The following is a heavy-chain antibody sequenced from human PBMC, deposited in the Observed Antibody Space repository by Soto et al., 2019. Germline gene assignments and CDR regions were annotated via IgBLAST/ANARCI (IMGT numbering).Heavy chain of an antibody. CDR1: GFTFSSYG. D-gene: IGHD5-18*01. CDR2: ISYDGSNK. V-gene: IGHV3-30*18. Sequence: PGGSLRLSCAASGFTFSSYGMHWVRQAPGKGLEWVAVISYDGSNKYYADSVKGRFTISRDNSKNTLYLQMNSLRAEDTAVYYCAKYGSVDTYYYGMDVWGQGTTVTVSS. CDR3: AKYGSVDTYYYGMDV. J-gene: IGHJ6*02.